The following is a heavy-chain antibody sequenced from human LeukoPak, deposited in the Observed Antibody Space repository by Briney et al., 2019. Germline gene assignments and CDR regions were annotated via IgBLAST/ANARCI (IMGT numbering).Heavy chain of an antibody. Sequence: PGGSLRLSCAASGFTFSRYAMSWVRQAPGKGLEWVSAISSSGGSTYYGDSVKGRFTVSRYNAKNSLYLQMNSLRAEDTAVYYCASSEYDSSGTDYWGQGTLVTVPS. V-gene: IGHV3-23*01. CDR2: ISSSGGST. J-gene: IGHJ4*02. CDR3: ASSEYDSSGTDY. CDR1: GFTFSRYA. D-gene: IGHD3-22*01.